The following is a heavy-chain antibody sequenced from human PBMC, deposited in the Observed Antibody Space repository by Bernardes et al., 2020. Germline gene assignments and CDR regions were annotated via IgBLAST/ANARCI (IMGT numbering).Heavy chain of an antibody. D-gene: IGHD2-15*01. CDR3: ARAPVGGGSSYYFDY. V-gene: IGHV4-34*01. J-gene: IGHJ4*02. Sequence: SEPLSLTCAVYGGSFSGYYWSWIRQPPGKGLEWIGEINHSGSTNYNPSLKSRVTISVDTSKNQFSLKLSSVTAADTAVYYCARAPVGGGSSYYFDYWGQGTLVTVSS. CDR1: GGSFSGYY. CDR2: INHSGST.